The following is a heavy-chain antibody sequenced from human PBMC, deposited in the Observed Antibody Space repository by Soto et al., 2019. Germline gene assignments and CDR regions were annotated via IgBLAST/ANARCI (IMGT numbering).Heavy chain of an antibody. J-gene: IGHJ6*04. CDR2: FHAEDEET. Sequence: APEKIAGKVFGYSLTKSSMHWVRQDHGKAVAWMGGFHAEDEETTYAQTFQGRVTMTAETSTDTALIALISLRTDDAAFPYCTIEQRGATTYYNAMDGWGTGTTGTASS. D-gene: IGHD3-10*01. CDR1: GYSLTKSS. CDR3: TIEQRGATTYYNAMDG. V-gene: IGHV1-24*01.